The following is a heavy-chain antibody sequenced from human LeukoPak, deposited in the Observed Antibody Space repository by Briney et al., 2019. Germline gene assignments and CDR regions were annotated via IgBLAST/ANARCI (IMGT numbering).Heavy chain of an antibody. V-gene: IGHV3-30-3*01. CDR3: ARSLPFDP. J-gene: IGHJ5*02. Sequence: PGGSLRLSCAASGFIFNSYTMHWVRQSPDKGLEWVAVISYDGGLQFYGDSVKGRFIISRDNSRNTLYLQMNSLRAEDTAVYYCARSLPFDPWGQGTLVTVSS. CDR1: GFIFNSYT. CDR2: ISYDGGLQ.